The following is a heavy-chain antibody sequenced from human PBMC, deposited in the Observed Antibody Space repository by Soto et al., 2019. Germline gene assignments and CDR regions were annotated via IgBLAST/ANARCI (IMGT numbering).Heavy chain of an antibody. Sequence: SETLSLTCAVYGGSFSGYYWSWIRQPPGKGLEWIGEINHSGSTNYNPSLKSRVTISVDTSKNQFSLKLSSVTAADTAVYYCARGLGRVATIPGVDYWGQGTLVTVSS. CDR3: ARGLGRVATIPGVDY. J-gene: IGHJ4*02. CDR1: GGSFSGYY. V-gene: IGHV4-34*01. D-gene: IGHD5-12*01. CDR2: INHSGST.